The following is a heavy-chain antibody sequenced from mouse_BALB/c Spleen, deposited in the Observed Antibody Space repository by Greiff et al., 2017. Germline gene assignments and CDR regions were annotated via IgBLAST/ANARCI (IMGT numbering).Heavy chain of an antibody. Sequence: EVQLQESGPELVKPGASVKISCKASGYTFTDYNMHWVKQSHGKSLEWIGYIYPYNGGTGYNQKFKSKATLTVDNSSSTAYMELRSLTSEDSAVYYCASEGGYSYYFDYWGQGTTLTVSS. CDR2: IYPYNGGT. J-gene: IGHJ2*01. V-gene: IGHV1S29*02. CDR3: ASEGGYSYYFDY. CDR1: GYTFTDYN.